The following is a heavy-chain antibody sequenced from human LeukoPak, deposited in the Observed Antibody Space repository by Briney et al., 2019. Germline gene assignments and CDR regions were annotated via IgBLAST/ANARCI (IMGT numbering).Heavy chain of an antibody. Sequence: SVKVSCKASGGTFSSYAISWVRQAPGQGLEWMGGIIPIFGTANYAQKFQGRVTITADESTSTAYMELSSLRSEDTAVYYCATETPGWFPGPRQYFQHWGQGTLVTVSS. J-gene: IGHJ1*01. D-gene: IGHD3-10*01. V-gene: IGHV1-69*01. CDR1: GGTFSSYA. CDR2: IIPIFGTA. CDR3: ATETPGWFPGPRQYFQH.